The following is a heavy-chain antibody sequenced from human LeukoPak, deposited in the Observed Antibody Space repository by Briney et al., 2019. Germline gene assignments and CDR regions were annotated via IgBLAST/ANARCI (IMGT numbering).Heavy chain of an antibody. V-gene: IGHV1-2*02. CDR3: ASGDIVVVPAAIPDFA. CDR2: INPNSGGT. CDR1: GYTFTGYD. Sequence: ASVKVSCKASGYTFTGYDMHWVRQAPGQGLEWMGWINPNSGGTNYAQKFQGRVTMTRDTSISTAYMELSRLRSDDTAVYYCASGDIVVVPAAIPDFAWGQGTLVTVSS. J-gene: IGHJ5*02. D-gene: IGHD2-2*01.